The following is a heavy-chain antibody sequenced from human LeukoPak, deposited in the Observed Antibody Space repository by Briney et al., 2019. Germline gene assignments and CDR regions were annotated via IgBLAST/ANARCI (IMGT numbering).Heavy chain of an antibody. Sequence: SSETLSLTCTVSGGSISSHHWSWIRQPPGKGLEWIGYIHYSGSTDYNPSLKSRVTISVDTSKTQFSLQLTSVTAADTAVYYCARDTRGMATLDWGQGTLVTVSS. V-gene: IGHV4-59*11. CDR3: ARDTRGMATLD. D-gene: IGHD5-24*01. CDR1: GGSISSHH. J-gene: IGHJ4*02. CDR2: IHYSGST.